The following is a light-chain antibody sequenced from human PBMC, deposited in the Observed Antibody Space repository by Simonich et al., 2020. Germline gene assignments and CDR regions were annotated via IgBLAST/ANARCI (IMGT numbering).Light chain of an antibody. CDR2: DVS. CDR3: SSYTSSSTLV. CDR1: SRDVGGYNY. Sequence: QSALTQPASVSGSPGQSITISCPGTSRDVGGYNYVSCYQQHPGKAPKLLIYDVSKRPTGVSNRFSGSKSGNTASLTISGLQAEDEADYYCSSYTSSSTLVFGGGTKLTVL. V-gene: IGLV2-14*01. J-gene: IGLJ2*01.